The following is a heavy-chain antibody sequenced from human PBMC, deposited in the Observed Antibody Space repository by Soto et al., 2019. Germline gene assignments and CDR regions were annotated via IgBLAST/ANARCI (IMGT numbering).Heavy chain of an antibody. D-gene: IGHD6-6*01. J-gene: IGHJ4*02. CDR1: GFTFSNAW. Sequence: GSLRLSCAASGFTFSNAWMSWVRQAPGKGLEWVGRIKSKTDGGTTDYAAPVKGRFTISRDDSKNTLYLQMNSLKTEDTAVYYCTTPNRGGYSSSSDYWGQGTLVTVSS. CDR2: IKSKTDGGTT. CDR3: TTPNRGGYSSSSDY. V-gene: IGHV3-15*01.